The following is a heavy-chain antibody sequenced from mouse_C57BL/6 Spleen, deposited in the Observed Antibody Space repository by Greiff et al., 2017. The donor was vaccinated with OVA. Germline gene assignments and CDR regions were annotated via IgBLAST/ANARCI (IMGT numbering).Heavy chain of an antibody. CDR2: INPGSGGT. J-gene: IGHJ4*01. Sequence: QVQLQQSGAELVRPGTSVKVSCKASGYAFTNYLIEWVKQRPGQGLEWIGVINPGSGGTNYNEKFKGKATLTADKSSSTAYMQLSSLTSEDSAVYVCARSGGSSLYAMDYWGQGTAVTVSS. CDR1: GYAFTNYL. D-gene: IGHD1-1*01. CDR3: ARSGGSSLYAMDY. V-gene: IGHV1-54*01.